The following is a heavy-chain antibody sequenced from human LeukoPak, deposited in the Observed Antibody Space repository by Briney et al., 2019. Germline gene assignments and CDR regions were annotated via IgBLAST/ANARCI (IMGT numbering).Heavy chain of an antibody. CDR1: GFTFSNFA. V-gene: IGHV3-23*01. CDR3: TKDPNGDYVGAFDS. CDR2: LSSRQLHT. Sequence: GGSLRLSCAASGFTFSNFAMTWVRQAPGKGLEWVSSLSSRQLHTYYSDSVKGRFTISRDNSKNTLYMQMNGLRADDTAIYYCTKDPNGDYVGAFDSWGQGILATVSS. J-gene: IGHJ5*01. D-gene: IGHD4-17*01.